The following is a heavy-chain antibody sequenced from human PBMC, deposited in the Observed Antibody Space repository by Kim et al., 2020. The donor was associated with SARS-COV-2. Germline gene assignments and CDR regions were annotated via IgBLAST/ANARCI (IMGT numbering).Heavy chain of an antibody. CDR3: AREVVYYDSSGYYRYGMDG. Sequence: GRFTISRDNAKNSMYLQMNSLRAEDTAVYYCAREVVYYDSSGYYRYGMDGWGQGTTVTVSS. V-gene: IGHV3-11*05. D-gene: IGHD3-22*01. J-gene: IGHJ6*02.